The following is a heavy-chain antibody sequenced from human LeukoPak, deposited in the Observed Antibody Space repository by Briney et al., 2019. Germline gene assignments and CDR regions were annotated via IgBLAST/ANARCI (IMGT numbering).Heavy chain of an antibody. V-gene: IGHV3-30*18. CDR3: AKDPNAVVPADTPFDY. D-gene: IGHD2-2*01. CDR2: ISYDGSNK. Sequence: GGSLRLSCAASGFTFSSYAMHWVRQAPGKGLEWVAVISYDGSNKYYADSVKGRFTISRDNSKNTLYLQMNSLRAEDTAVYYCAKDPNAVVPADTPFDYWGQRTLVTVSS. CDR1: GFTFSSYA. J-gene: IGHJ4*02.